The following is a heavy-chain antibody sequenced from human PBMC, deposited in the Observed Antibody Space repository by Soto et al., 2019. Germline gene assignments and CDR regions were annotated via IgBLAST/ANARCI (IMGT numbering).Heavy chain of an antibody. CDR3: AKEVRYYYESSGVDAFDI. V-gene: IGHV3-30*18. Sequence: QVQLVDSGGGVVQPGRSLRLSCAASGFTFGTYGMHWVRQPPGKGLEWVEVTSYGGNDEYYADSVKGRYTIFRDNSKNMVYLQMNSLSTEDTAVYYCAKEVRYYYESSGVDAFDIWGQGTMVTVSS. D-gene: IGHD3-22*01. J-gene: IGHJ3*02. CDR2: TSYGGNDE. CDR1: GFTFGTYG.